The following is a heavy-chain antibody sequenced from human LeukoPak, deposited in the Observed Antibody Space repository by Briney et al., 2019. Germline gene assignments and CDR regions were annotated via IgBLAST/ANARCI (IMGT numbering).Heavy chain of an antibody. CDR2: IYHSGST. Sequence: SETLSLTCTVSGYSISSGYYWGWIRQPPGKGLEWIGSIYHSGSTYYNPSLKSRVTISVDTSKNQFSLKLSSVTAADTAVYYCARGRLASYYWGQGTLVTVSS. CDR3: ARGRLASYY. J-gene: IGHJ4*02. CDR1: GYSISSGYY. D-gene: IGHD6-19*01. V-gene: IGHV4-38-2*02.